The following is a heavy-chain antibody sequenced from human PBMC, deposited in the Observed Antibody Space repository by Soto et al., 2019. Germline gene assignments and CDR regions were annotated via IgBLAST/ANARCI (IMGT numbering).Heavy chain of an antibody. J-gene: IGHJ4*02. CDR3: TRKASAVLALDY. CDR1: GYTFTAQS. Sequence: ASVKVSCKASGYTFTAQSMHLVRQAPGKGLECIGWFNTNIGDTVYAEKFQGRGTLTLDTSISTAYMGLSMLRVDDPALFFCTRKASAVLALDYCDQGPLVTVSS. CDR2: FNTNIGDT. V-gene: IGHV1-2*02. D-gene: IGHD6-19*01.